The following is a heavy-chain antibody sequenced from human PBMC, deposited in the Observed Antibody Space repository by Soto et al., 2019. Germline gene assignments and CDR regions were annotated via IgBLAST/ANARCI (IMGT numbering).Heavy chain of an antibody. J-gene: IGHJ5*02. Sequence: SETLSLTCAVYGGSFSGYYWSWIRQPPGKGLEWIGEINHSGSTNYNPSLKSRVTISVDTSKNQFSLKLSSVTAADTAVYYCARDVSSSGWYSDYWFDPWGQGTLVTVSS. CDR1: GGSFSGYY. V-gene: IGHV4-34*01. D-gene: IGHD6-19*01. CDR3: ARDVSSSGWYSDYWFDP. CDR2: INHSGST.